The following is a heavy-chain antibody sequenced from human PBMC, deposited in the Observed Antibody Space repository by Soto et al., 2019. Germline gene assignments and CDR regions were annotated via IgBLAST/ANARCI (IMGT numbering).Heavy chain of an antibody. CDR3: GRESGESWDYEAY. D-gene: IGHD1-7*01. CDR2: ISNNGNT. J-gene: IGHJ4*02. CDR1: GGSISSYR. Sequence: PSETLSLTCTVSGGSISSYRWSWLRQPARTGLEWIGHISNNGNTQYNPSLKSRVTVSVDTSKNQFFLNLHSVTAADSAVYFCGRESGESWDYEAYWGQGTPVTVSS. V-gene: IGHV4-4*07.